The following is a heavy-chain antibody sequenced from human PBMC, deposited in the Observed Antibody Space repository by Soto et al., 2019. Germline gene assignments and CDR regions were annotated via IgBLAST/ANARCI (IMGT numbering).Heavy chain of an antibody. Sequence: SLTWTLCGGSLSRGGYYWRCNRQHPGQGLERIGHISSSGSTCYNTSLQSRVPISVDTSKNQFSLKLSSVTAADAAALCCAREGRYRDVAYYYGMDGWGQGTRGTAP. J-gene: IGHJ6*02. V-gene: IGHV4-31*02. CDR3: AREGRYRDVAYYYGMDG. D-gene: IGHD3-9*01. CDR1: GGSLSRGGYY. CDR2: ISSSGST.